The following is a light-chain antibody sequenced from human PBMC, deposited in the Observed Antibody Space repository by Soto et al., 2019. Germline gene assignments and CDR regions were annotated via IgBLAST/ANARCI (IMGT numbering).Light chain of an antibody. CDR1: SSDVGGYNY. J-gene: IGLJ2*01. CDR2: EVS. Sequence: QSALTQPPSASGSPGQSVTISCTGTSSDVGGYNYVSWYQQHPGKAPKLMISEVSKRPSGVPDRFSGSKSGNKASLTGSGXXXXXXXDYXCSSFAGNNNLVFGGGTK. CDR3: SSFAGNNNLV. V-gene: IGLV2-8*01.